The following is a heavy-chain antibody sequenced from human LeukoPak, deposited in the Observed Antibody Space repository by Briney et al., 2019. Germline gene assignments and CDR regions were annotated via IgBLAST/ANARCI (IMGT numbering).Heavy chain of an antibody. CDR3: ARDPGSGYEEHFDY. J-gene: IGHJ4*02. CDR1: GFIFSDYY. CDR2: ISSSGSTM. V-gene: IGHV3-11*01. D-gene: IGHD5-12*01. Sequence: GGSLRLSCAASGFIFSDYYMSWIRQAPGKGLEWVSYISSSGSTMYYTDSVKGRFPISRDNAKDSLYLQMNSLRAEDTAVYYRARDPGSGYEEHFDYWGQGTLVTVSS.